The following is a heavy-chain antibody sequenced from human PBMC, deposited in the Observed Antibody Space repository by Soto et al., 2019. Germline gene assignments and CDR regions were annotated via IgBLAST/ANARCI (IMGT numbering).Heavy chain of an antibody. J-gene: IGHJ4*02. CDR2: LYQGLSI. CDR1: SGSFSGYY. Sequence: SETLSLTCAVYSGSFSGYYWSWIRQPPGKGLEWIGELYQGLSIVYNPSLVSRVTISGDSSKNQFSLKLRSVTAADTAIYYCARHGGYYFDYWGQGTLVTVSS. V-gene: IGHV4-34*01. CDR3: ARHGGYYFDY.